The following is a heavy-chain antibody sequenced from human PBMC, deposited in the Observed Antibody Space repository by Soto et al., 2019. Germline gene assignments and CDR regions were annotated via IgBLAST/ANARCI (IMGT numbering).Heavy chain of an antibody. J-gene: IGHJ1*01. D-gene: IGHD5-12*01. CDR3: ARAPPSIVAPAGYFQH. V-gene: IGHV4-31*03. CDR1: GGSISSGGYY. Sequence: SETLSLTCTVSGGSISSGGYYWSWIRQHPGKGLEWIGYIYYSGSTYYNPSLKSRVTISVDTSKNQFSLKLSSVTAADTAVYYCARAPPSIVAPAGYFQHWGQGTLVTVSS. CDR2: IYYSGST.